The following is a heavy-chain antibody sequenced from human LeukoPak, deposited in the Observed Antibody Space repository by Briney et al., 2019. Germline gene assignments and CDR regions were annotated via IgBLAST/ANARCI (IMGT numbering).Heavy chain of an antibody. J-gene: IGHJ4*02. CDR3: AEGVCSLICTNGVCYMLDY. CDR2: ISGSGGST. D-gene: IGHD2-8*01. Sequence: PGGSLRLSCAASGFTFSSYALSWIRQAPGKGLEWVSAISGSGGSTYYADSVKGRFTISRDNSKHTLYLQMNSLRADDTAVYYCAEGVCSLICTNGVCYMLDYWGQGTLVTVSS. V-gene: IGHV3-23*01. CDR1: GFTFSSYA.